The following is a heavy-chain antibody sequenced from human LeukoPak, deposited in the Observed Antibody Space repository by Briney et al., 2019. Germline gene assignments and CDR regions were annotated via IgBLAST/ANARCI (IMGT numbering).Heavy chain of an antibody. CDR1: GFTFSDFY. Sequence: PGGSLRLSCAASGFTFSDFYMFWIRQAPEKGLEWVSYISASGNTMYYGDSVKGRFTISRDNAKNSLYLQMNSLRAEDTAVYYCARDGSGSYDQWGQGTLVTVSS. D-gene: IGHD3-10*01. CDR3: ARDGSGSYDQ. J-gene: IGHJ4*02. CDR2: ISASGNTM. V-gene: IGHV3-11*01.